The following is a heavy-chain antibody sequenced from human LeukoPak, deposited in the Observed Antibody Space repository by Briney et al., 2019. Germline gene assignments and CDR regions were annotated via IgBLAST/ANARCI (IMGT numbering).Heavy chain of an antibody. V-gene: IGHV4-4*02. CDR1: GGSISSTNW. J-gene: IGHJ5*02. Sequence: SETLSLTCGVSGGSISSTNWWSWVRQPPGQGLEWIGEISLTGRTNYNPSLNSRVTMSLDESKNQLSLKLSSVTAADTAVYYCARDILTGYFSYNWFDPWGQGTLVTVSS. D-gene: IGHD3-9*01. CDR2: ISLTGRT. CDR3: ARDILTGYFSYNWFDP.